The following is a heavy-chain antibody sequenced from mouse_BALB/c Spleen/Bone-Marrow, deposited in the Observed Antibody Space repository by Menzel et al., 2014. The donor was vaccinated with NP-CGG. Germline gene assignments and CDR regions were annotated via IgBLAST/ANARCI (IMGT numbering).Heavy chain of an antibody. CDR1: GFDFRTYW. D-gene: IGHD1-1*01. V-gene: IGHV4-1*02. J-gene: IGHJ3*01. CDR2: INPDSKTK. CDR3: ARMGYYGWLAY. Sequence: EVQRVESGGGLVQPGGFLKLSCAASGFDFRTYWMSWVRQAPGKGLEWIGEINPDSKTKNYAPSLKDKFIISRDNAKNTLYLQMGKVRSEDTALYYCARMGYYGWLAYWGQGTLVTVSA.